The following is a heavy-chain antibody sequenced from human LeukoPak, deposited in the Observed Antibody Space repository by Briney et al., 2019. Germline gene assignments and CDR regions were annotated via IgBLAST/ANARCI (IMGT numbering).Heavy chain of an antibody. J-gene: IGHJ4*02. CDR2: IYYSGST. CDR1: GASMSSNY. Sequence: PSETLSLTCNDSGASMSSNYWSWIRQPPGKGLEWIGYIYYSGSTNYNPSLKSRVTISVDTSKNQFSLKLRSVTAADTAVYYCARFVGYCSSTSCYGFDYWGQGTLVTVSS. D-gene: IGHD2-2*01. V-gene: IGHV4-59*01. CDR3: ARFVGYCSSTSCYGFDY.